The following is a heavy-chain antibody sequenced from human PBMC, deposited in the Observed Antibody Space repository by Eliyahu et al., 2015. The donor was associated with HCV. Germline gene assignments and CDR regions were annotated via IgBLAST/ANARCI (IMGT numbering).Heavy chain of an antibody. CDR1: GASIRSXVKY. J-gene: IGHJ4*02. D-gene: IGHD2-15*01. CDR3: ARAPQGYCSGRSCFGYFDF. Sequence: QVQLKESGPGLVNPSQXLSLTCTVPGASIRSXVKYWNWFRQHPEKGLEWIGYMSNSGRTNYSPSLKSRVTISIDTSRNQFSLKLNSMTAADTAVYYCARAPQGYCSGRSCFGYFDFWGQGTLVTVSS. V-gene: IGHV4-31*03. CDR2: MSNSGRT.